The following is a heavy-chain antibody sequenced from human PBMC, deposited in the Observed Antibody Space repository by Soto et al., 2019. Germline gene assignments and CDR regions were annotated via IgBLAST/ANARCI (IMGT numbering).Heavy chain of an antibody. CDR2: IDYSGGTT. V-gene: IGHV3-23*01. CDR3: AKDATRTSGWYYFDY. J-gene: IGHJ4*02. Sequence: GGSLRLSCAASGFTFSILAMGWVRQAPGKGLEWVSVIDYSGGTTYYTDSVKGRFIISRDNSKKMLYLQMNSLRAEDTAVYYFAKDATRTSGWYYFDYWGQGALVTVSS. CDR1: GFTFSILA. D-gene: IGHD6-19*01.